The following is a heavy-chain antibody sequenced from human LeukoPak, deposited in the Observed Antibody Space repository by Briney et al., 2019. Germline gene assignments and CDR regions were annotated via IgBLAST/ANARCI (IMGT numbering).Heavy chain of an antibody. CDR2: ISRDGTLQ. Sequence: GGSLRLSCAASGFTFNSYSMHWVRQAPGEGLEWVAVISRDGTLQYYADSVKGRLTISRDNSQNTLYLHMNSLSTEDTALYYCARAVPAPGTPENAFDIWGQGTMVTVSS. CDR1: GFTFNSYS. V-gene: IGHV3-30*04. D-gene: IGHD2-2*01. J-gene: IGHJ3*02. CDR3: ARAVPAPGTPENAFDI.